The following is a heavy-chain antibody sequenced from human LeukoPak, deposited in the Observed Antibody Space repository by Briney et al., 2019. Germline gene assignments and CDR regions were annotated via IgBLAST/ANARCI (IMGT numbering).Heavy chain of an antibody. CDR3: ARVEVPRDINDWYFDL. D-gene: IGHD2-15*01. V-gene: IGHV4-34*01. CDR2: INHSGST. J-gene: IGHJ2*01. CDR1: GGSFSGYY. Sequence: SETLSLTCAVYGGSFSGYYWSWIRQPPGKGLEWIGEINHSGSTNYNPSLKSRVTISVDTSKNQLSLKLRLVTAADTAVYYCARVEVPRDINDWYFDLWGRGTLVTVSS.